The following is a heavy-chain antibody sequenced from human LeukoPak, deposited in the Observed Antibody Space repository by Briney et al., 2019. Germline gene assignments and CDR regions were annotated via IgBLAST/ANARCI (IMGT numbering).Heavy chain of an antibody. D-gene: IGHD4-11*01. J-gene: IGHJ5*02. V-gene: IGHV1-69*06. CDR3: VRDREAVTDL. Sequence: GASVTVSFKASVGTFSIYAISWVRQAPGQGLEWMGGIIPIFGTANYAQKFQGRVTITADKSTSTAYVELSSLRSEDTAVYYCVRDREAVTDLWGQGTLVTVSS. CDR1: VGTFSIYA. CDR2: IIPIFGTA.